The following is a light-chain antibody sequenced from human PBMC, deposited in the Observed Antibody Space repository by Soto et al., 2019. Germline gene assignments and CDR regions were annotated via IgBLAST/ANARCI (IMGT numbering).Light chain of an antibody. CDR1: QSLLYSNGYTY. CDR3: MQALQAPFT. Sequence: DIVMTQSPLSLPVTPGEPASIPCRSSQSLLYSNGYTYLDWYLQKPGQSPQVLIYLGSNRASGVPDRFSGSGSGTDFTLKISRVEAEDVGVYYCMQALQAPFTFGQGTKLEIK. V-gene: IGKV2-28*01. CDR2: LGS. J-gene: IGKJ2*01.